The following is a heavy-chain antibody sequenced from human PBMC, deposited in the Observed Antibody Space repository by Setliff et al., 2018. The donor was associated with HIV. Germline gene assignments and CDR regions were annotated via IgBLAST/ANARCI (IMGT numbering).Heavy chain of an antibody. CDR1: GGSFSGFY. Sequence: SETLSLTCAVYGGSFSGFYWSWIRQAPGKGLEWIGEINHSGKTNYNPSLKSRITLSVDTSENQFALKLASVTAADTAVYYCARDLSQPQFVVTPLDAFDIWGQGTMVTVSS. CDR3: ARDLSQPQFVVTPLDAFDI. V-gene: IGHV4-34*01. J-gene: IGHJ3*02. CDR2: INHSGKT. D-gene: IGHD2-21*01.